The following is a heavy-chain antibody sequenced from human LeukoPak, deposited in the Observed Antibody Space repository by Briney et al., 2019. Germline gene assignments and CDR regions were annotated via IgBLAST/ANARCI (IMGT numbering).Heavy chain of an antibody. D-gene: IGHD5-24*01. CDR3: ARAGRDAYNEDAFDI. CDR2: IYPGDSDT. Sequence: GESLKISCKGSGYSFSIHWIAWVRQMSGKGLEWMGIIYPGDSDTRYSPSLQGQVTISADKSISTAYLQWSSLKASDTAMHYCARAGRDAYNEDAFDIWGQGTMVTVSS. V-gene: IGHV5-51*01. J-gene: IGHJ3*02. CDR1: GYSFSIHW.